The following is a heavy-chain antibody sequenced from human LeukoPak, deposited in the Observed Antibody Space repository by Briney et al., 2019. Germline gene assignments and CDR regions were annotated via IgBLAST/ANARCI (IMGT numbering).Heavy chain of an antibody. CDR1: GYTFTSYG. CDR2: ISAYNGNT. J-gene: IGHJ3*02. D-gene: IGHD2-2*01. V-gene: IGHV1-18*01. Sequence: ASVKVSCKASGYTFTSYGISWVRQAPGQGLEWMGWISAYNGNTNYAQKLQGRVTMTTDTSTSTAYMELRSLRSDDTAVYYCARDDDIVVVPAATYYTGNAFDIWGQGTMVTVSS. CDR3: ARDDDIVVVPAATYYTGNAFDI.